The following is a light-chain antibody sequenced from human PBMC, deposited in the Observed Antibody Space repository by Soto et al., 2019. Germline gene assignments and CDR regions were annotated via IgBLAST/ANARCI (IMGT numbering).Light chain of an antibody. V-gene: IGKV1-33*01. J-gene: IGKJ5*01. Sequence: DIQMTQSPSSLSSSVGDRVTITCRASQSIASYLNWYQQKPGKAPKLLIYDASDLETGVPSRFSGSKSGTDFTFTISSLQPEDFATYYCQQYHNVPLTFGQGTRLEI. CDR3: QQYHNVPLT. CDR2: DAS. CDR1: QSIASY.